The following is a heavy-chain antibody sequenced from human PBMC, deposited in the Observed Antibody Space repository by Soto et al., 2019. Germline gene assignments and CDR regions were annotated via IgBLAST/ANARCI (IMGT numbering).Heavy chain of an antibody. V-gene: IGHV3-7*01. CDR2: IKQDGSEK. CDR3: ARIASAGRGGDV. J-gene: IGHJ6*02. D-gene: IGHD6-13*01. Sequence: EVQLVESGGGLVQPGGSLRLSCAASGFTFSSYWMSWVRQAPVKGLEWVGNIKQDGSEKNYVDFVKGRFTISRDNAKNSLYLQMNSLRAEDTAVYYCARIASAGRGGDVWGQGTTVVVSS. CDR1: GFTFSSYW.